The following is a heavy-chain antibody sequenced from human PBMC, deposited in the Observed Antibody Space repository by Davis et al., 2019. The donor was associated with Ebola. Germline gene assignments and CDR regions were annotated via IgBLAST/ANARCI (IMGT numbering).Heavy chain of an antibody. J-gene: IGHJ4*02. CDR1: GYTFTGYY. V-gene: IGHV1-2*02. Sequence: ASVKVSCKASGYTFTGYYMHWVRQAPGQGLEWMGWINPNSGGTNYSQKFQGRVTITRDTSASTAYMELRSLRSDDTAVYYCARDSRYCSGGSCYSFDYWGQETLVTVSS. CDR3: ARDSRYCSGGSCYSFDY. CDR2: INPNSGGT. D-gene: IGHD2-15*01.